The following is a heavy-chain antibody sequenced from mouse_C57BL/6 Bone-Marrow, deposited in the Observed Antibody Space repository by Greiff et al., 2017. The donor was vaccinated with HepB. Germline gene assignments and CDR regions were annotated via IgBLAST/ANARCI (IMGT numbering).Heavy chain of an antibody. V-gene: IGHV1-64*01. CDR1: GYTFTSYW. Sequence: QVQLKQPGAELVKPGASVKLSCKASGYTFTSYWMHWVKQRPGQGLEWIGMIHPNSGSTNYNEKFKSKATLTVDKSSSTAYMQLSSLTSEDSAVYYCARHHYYAMDYWGQGTSVTVSS. D-gene: IGHD2-3*01. CDR3: ARHHYYAMDY. J-gene: IGHJ4*01. CDR2: IHPNSGST.